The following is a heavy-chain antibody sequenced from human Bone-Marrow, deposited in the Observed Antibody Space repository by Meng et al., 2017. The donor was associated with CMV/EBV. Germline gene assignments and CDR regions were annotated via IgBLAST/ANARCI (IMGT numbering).Heavy chain of an antibody. CDR3: ARARDIVVVPAVYYYYYYGMDV. V-gene: IGHV4-34*01. CDR1: GGSFSGYY. J-gene: IGHJ6*02. D-gene: IGHD2-2*01. Sequence: SETLSLTCAVYGGSFSGYYWSWIRQPPGKGLEWIGEINHSGSTNYNPSLKSRVTISVDTSKNQFSLKLSSVTAADTAVYYCARARDIVVVPAVYYYYYYGMDVCGQATTATVSS. CDR2: INHSGST.